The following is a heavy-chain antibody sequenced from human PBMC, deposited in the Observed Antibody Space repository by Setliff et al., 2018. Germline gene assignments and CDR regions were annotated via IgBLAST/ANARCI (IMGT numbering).Heavy chain of an antibody. V-gene: IGHV4-28*03. CDR3: AREQWLDPPGYYYMDV. Sequence: PSETLSLTCAVSGYSISSSNWWGWIRQPPGKGLEWIGYIYYSGSTYYNPSLKSRVTMSVDTSKNQFSLKVSSVTAADMAVYYCAREQWLDPPGYYYMDVWAKGTTVTVSS. CDR2: IYYSGST. J-gene: IGHJ6*03. CDR1: GYSISSSNW. D-gene: IGHD6-19*01.